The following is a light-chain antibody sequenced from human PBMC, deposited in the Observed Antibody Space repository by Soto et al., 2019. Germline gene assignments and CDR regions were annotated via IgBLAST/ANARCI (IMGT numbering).Light chain of an antibody. CDR1: QSVSSN. Sequence: EIVMTQSPATLSVSPGERATLSCRASQSVSSNLAWYQQKPGQAPRLLIYDASTRATGIPARFSGGGSGTEFTLTISSLQSEDFAVYYCQQYNNRPRTFGQGTKVEIK. V-gene: IGKV3-15*01. CDR2: DAS. J-gene: IGKJ1*01. CDR3: QQYNNRPRT.